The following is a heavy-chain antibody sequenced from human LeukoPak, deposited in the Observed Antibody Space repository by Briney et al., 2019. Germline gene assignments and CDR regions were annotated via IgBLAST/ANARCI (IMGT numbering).Heavy chain of an antibody. J-gene: IGHJ3*02. D-gene: IGHD4-11*01. CDR2: ISSSSSYI. CDR3: ARDPYENNDYGNYGAFDI. Sequence: GGSLRLSCAASGFTFSSYAMSWVHQAPGKGLEWVSSISSSSSYIYYADSVKGRFSISRDNAENLLYLHMDSLRVEDASVYFCARDPYENNDYGNYGAFDIWGQGTMVTVSS. CDR1: GFTFSSYA. V-gene: IGHV3-21*06.